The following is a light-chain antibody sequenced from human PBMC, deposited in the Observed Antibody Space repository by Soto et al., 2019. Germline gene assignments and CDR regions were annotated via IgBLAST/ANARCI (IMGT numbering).Light chain of an antibody. CDR1: RFNIGSNT. CDR2: SNN. J-gene: IGLJ1*01. Sequence: QSVLTQPPSASGTPGQRVTISCSGSRFNIGSNTVNWYQQLPGTAPKLLIYSNNQRPSGVPDRFSGSKSGTSASLAISGLQSEDEADYYCAAWDDSLNGYVFGPGTKLTVL. V-gene: IGLV1-44*01. CDR3: AAWDDSLNGYV.